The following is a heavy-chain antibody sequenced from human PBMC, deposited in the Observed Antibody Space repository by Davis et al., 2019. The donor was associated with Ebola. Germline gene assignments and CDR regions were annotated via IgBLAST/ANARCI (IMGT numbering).Heavy chain of an antibody. CDR1: GFTFSSYA. CDR3: AKDHEVDTAMTTLDY. Sequence: GESLKIPCAASGFTFSSYAMSWVRQAPGKGLEWFSAISGCGGSTYYAVSVKGRFTISRDNSKNTLYLQMNSLRAEDTAVYYCAKDHEVDTAMTTLDYWGQGTLVTVSS. D-gene: IGHD5-18*01. CDR2: ISGCGGST. J-gene: IGHJ4*02. V-gene: IGHV3-23*01.